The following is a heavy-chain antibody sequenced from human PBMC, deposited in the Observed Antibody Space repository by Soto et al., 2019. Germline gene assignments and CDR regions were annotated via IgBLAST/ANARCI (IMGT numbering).Heavy chain of an antibody. CDR1: GFTVSSHY. V-gene: IGHV3-53*01. Sequence: PGGSLRFSCAPSGFTVSSHYMSWVRQAPGKGLEWVSVINSGGSTYYADSVKGRFTISRDHSRNTLYLQMNSLRVEDTAVYYCAREVFCSSSSCQVRYGMDVWGQGTTVTVSS. CDR3: AREVFCSSSSCQVRYGMDV. D-gene: IGHD2-2*01. J-gene: IGHJ6*02. CDR2: INSGGST.